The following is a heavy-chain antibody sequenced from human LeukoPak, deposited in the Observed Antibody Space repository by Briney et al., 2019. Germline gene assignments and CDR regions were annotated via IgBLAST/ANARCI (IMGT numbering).Heavy chain of an antibody. CDR3: ARGPAYGDRSDFLDY. D-gene: IGHD1-14*01. CDR2: IWKDGSKK. Sequence: GGSLTLSCAASEFTFSDHWMTWVRQAPGKGLEWVADIWKDGSKKNQVDSVKGRFTISRENAKNSLYLQMNSPRADDTAVYYCARGPAYGDRSDFLDYWGQGTLVTVSS. CDR1: EFTFSDHW. V-gene: IGHV3-7*01. J-gene: IGHJ4*02.